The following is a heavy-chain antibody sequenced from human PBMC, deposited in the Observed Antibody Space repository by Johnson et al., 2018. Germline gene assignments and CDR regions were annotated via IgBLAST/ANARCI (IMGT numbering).Heavy chain of an antibody. J-gene: IGHJ6*03. Sequence: VQLVESGGGLVQPGGSLRLSCAASGFTFRSYWMSWVRQAPGKGLEWVANIKQDGSEKYYVDPVKGRFTISRDNAKKSLYLQMESLRAEDTAVYYCARYLYYGSGTYFYYYYYYMDVWGKGTTVTVSS. CDR2: IKQDGSEK. CDR1: GFTFRSYW. V-gene: IGHV3-7*01. CDR3: ARYLYYGSGTYFYYYYYYMDV. D-gene: IGHD3-10*01.